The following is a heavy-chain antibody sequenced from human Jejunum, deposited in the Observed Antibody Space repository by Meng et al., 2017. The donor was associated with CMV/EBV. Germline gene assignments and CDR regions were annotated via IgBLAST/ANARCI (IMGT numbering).Heavy chain of an antibody. J-gene: IGHJ4*02. CDR2: INTNTGKP. Sequence: SCQTSGYIFTTYALNWVRQAPGQGPEWMGWINTNTGKPTYAQGFAGRFVFSLDTSVSTAYLQISSLRAEDTSVFYCARAEEQSPPRYWGQGTLVTVSS. CDR3: ARAEEQSPPRY. V-gene: IGHV7-4-1*02. D-gene: IGHD1-14*01. CDR1: GYIFTTYA.